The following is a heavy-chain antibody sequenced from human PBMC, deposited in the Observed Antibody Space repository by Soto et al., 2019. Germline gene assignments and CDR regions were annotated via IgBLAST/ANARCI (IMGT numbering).Heavy chain of an antibody. CDR1: GFTFCSYA. CDR3: ARDRIVTTLYYYYGMDV. D-gene: IGHD5-12*01. Sequence: QPGGSLRLSCASSGFTFCSYAMHRVREAPGKGLEWVAVISYDGSNKYYADSVKGRFTISRDNSKNTLYLQMNSLRAEDTAVYYCARDRIVTTLYYYYGMDVWGQGT. V-gene: IGHV3-30-3*01. J-gene: IGHJ6*02. CDR2: ISYDGSNK.